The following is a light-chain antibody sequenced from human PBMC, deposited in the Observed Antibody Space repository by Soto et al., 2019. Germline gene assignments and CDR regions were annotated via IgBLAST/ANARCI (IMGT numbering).Light chain of an antibody. CDR3: SSYTSNSTPWV. CDR2: EVS. J-gene: IGLJ3*02. Sequence: QSALTQPASVSGSPGQSITISCTGTSSDVGGYNYVSWYQQHPGKAPKLMIYEVSNRPSGVSNRFSGSKSGNTASLTISGGQAEDEAGYYCSSYTSNSTPWVFGGGTKLTVL. V-gene: IGLV2-14*01. CDR1: SSDVGGYNY.